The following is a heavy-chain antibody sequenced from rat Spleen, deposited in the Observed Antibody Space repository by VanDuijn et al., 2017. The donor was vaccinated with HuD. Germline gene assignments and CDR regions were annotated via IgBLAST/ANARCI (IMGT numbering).Heavy chain of an antibody. Sequence: EVQLVESGGGLVQPGRSLKLSCAASGFTFSNYGMAWVRQAPGKGLEWIASINPGGYNTYYRDSVQGRFPVSRDNAEGTLYLQMNSLRSEDTATYDCATHRYIFDYWGQGVMVTVSS. CDR3: ATHRYIFDY. V-gene: IGHV5S13*01. CDR2: INPGGYNT. J-gene: IGHJ2*01. D-gene: IGHD1-2*01. CDR1: GFTFSNYG.